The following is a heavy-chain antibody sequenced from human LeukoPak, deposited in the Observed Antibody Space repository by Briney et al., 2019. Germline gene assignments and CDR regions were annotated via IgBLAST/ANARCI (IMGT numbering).Heavy chain of an antibody. CDR3: ARQEHKGMDV. J-gene: IGHJ6*02. CDR1: GFTFSTYW. CDR2: MKRDGSEI. V-gene: IGHV3-7*01. D-gene: IGHD1/OR15-1a*01. Sequence: PGGSLRLSCSASGFTFSTYWMSWVRQAPGKGLEWVANMKRDGSEIYYVDSVKGRFTISRDNAKNSLYLQMNSLRAEDTAVYYCARQEHKGMDVWGQGTTVTVSS.